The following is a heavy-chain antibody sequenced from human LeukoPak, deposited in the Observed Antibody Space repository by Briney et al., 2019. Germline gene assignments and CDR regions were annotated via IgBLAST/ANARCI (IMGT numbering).Heavy chain of an antibody. CDR3: AREHIVVVPAARPDYYYYGMDV. V-gene: IGHV3-7*01. J-gene: IGHJ6*02. CDR1: GSTFSSYW. CDR2: IKQDGSEK. Sequence: GGSLRLSCAASGSTFSSYWMSWVRQAPGKGLEWVANIKQDGSEKYYVDSVKGRFTISRDNAKNSLYLQMNSLRAEDTAVYYCAREHIVVVPAARPDYYYYGMDVWGQGTTVTVSS. D-gene: IGHD2-2*02.